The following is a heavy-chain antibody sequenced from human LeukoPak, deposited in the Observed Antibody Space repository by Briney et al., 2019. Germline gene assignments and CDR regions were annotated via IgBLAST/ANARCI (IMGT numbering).Heavy chain of an antibody. J-gene: IGHJ4*02. D-gene: IGHD3-22*01. V-gene: IGHV1-18*01. CDR3: ARAPTTYYYDSSGSHTTKPYYFDY. Sequence: ASVKVSCKASGYTFTSYGISWVRQAPGQGLEWMGWISAYNGNTNYAQKLQGRVTMTTDTSTSTAYMELRSLRSDDTAVYYCARAPTTYYYDSSGSHTTKPYYFDYWGQGTLVTVSS. CDR1: GYTFTSYG. CDR2: ISAYNGNT.